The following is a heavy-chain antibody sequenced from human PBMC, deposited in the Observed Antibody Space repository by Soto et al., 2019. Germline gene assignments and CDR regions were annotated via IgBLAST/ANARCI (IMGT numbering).Heavy chain of an antibody. Sequence: LRLSCAASGLTFRSFTMNWVHQAPGKGLEWVSTISSNSAYIYYTDALRGRFTISRDNAKNSLHLQMNSLRAEDTAVYYCTRDASRDSSARGWFDPWGPGTLVTVSS. J-gene: IGHJ5*02. V-gene: IGHV3-21*01. CDR3: TRDASRDSSARGWFDP. CDR1: GLTFRSFT. CDR2: ISSNSAYI. D-gene: IGHD6-13*01.